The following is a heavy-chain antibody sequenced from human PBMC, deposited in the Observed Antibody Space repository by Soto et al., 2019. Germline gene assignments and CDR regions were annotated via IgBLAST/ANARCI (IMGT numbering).Heavy chain of an antibody. Sequence: QVQLVQSGAEVKKPGSSVKVSCKASGGTFSSYTISWVRQAPGQGLEWMGRIIPILGIANYAQKFQGRVTITADKSTSTAYMELSSLRSEDTAVYYCARVCAVRDGRPGTSSDYWVEGTLVTVSS. CDR1: GGTFSSYT. D-gene: IGHD1-26*01. CDR2: IIPILGIA. CDR3: ARVCAVRDGRPGTSSDY. J-gene: IGHJ4*02. V-gene: IGHV1-69*02.